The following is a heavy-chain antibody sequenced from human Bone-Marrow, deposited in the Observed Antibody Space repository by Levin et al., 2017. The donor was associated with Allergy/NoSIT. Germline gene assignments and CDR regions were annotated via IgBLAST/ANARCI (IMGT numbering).Heavy chain of an antibody. CDR1: GFTFTHHA. Sequence: ASVKVSCKTSGFTFTHHAISWVRQAPGQGLEWVGGIIPFSDTVNYEQKLLGRLTITADKSTTTVYLDLSSLRPEDTALYFCARGRKVWGVTDPLDNYNYGLDVWGQGTTVTVSS. V-gene: IGHV1-69*06. J-gene: IGHJ6*02. D-gene: IGHD3-16*01. CDR2: IIPFSDTV. CDR3: ARGRKVWGVTDPLDNYNYGLDV.